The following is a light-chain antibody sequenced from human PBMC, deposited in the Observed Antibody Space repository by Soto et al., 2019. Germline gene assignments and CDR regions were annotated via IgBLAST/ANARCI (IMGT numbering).Light chain of an antibody. Sequence: EIVLTQSPATLSLSSGERATLSCRASQSVSSYLAWYQQKPGQAPRLLIYDASNRATGIPARFSGSGSGTDFTFTISSLEPEDFAVYYCQHRSNWPLTFGGGTKVDIK. CDR3: QHRSNWPLT. CDR1: QSVSSY. CDR2: DAS. J-gene: IGKJ4*01. V-gene: IGKV3-11*01.